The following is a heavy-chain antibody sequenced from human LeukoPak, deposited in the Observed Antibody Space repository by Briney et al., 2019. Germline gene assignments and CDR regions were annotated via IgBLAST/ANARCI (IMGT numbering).Heavy chain of an antibody. CDR1: GYTFTSYY. J-gene: IGHJ5*02. D-gene: IGHD3-9*01. Sequence: ASVTVSCKASGYTFTSYYMHWVRQAPGQGLEWMGIINPSGGSTSYAQKFQGRVTMTRDTSTSTVYMELSSLRSEDTAVYYCARSLKGHDILTGYYGKDNWFDPWGQGTLVTVSS. CDR3: ARSLKGHDILTGYYGKDNWFDP. CDR2: INPSGGST. V-gene: IGHV1-46*01.